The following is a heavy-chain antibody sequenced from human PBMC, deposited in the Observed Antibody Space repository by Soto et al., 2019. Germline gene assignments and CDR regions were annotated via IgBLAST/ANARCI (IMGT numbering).Heavy chain of an antibody. CDR2: INPSGGSS. Sequence: QVQLVQSGAEVKKPGASVKVSCKASGYTFTSYYLHWVRQAPGQGLEWMGIINPSGGSSSYAQKFQDRFTMTRDTLTITVYMELSSLRSEDTAVYYCARDPYTAMAPNRFDYWGQGTLVTVSS. D-gene: IGHD5-18*01. J-gene: IGHJ4*02. CDR3: ARDPYTAMAPNRFDY. V-gene: IGHV1-46*03. CDR1: GYTFTSYY.